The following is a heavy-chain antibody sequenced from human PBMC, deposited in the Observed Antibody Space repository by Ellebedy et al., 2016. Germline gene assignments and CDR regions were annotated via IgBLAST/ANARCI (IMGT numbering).Heavy chain of an antibody. CDR2: IYHSGST. V-gene: IGHV4-30-2*01. J-gene: IGHJ2*01. D-gene: IGHD2-15*01. CDR3: ARGGGYCSGGSCYQDRYFDL. Sequence: SETLSLTXAVSGGSISSGGYSWSWIRQPPGKGLEWIGYIYHSGSTYYNPSLKSRVTISVDRSKNQFSLKLSSVTAADTAVYYCARGGGYCSGGSCYQDRYFDLWGRGTLVTVSS. CDR1: GGSISSGGYS.